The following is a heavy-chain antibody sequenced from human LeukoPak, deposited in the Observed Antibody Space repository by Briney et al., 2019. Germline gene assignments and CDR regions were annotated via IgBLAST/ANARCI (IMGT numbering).Heavy chain of an antibody. V-gene: IGHV1-46*01. CDR1: GYTFTSYY. CDR3: ARDPAPGSSSSPAVGATAYYYYGIDV. J-gene: IGHJ6*02. CDR2: INPSGGST. D-gene: IGHD1-26*01. Sequence: ASVKVSCKASGYTFTSYYTHWVRQAPGQGLEWMGIINPSGGSTSYAQKFQGRVTMTRDTSTSTVYMELSSLRSEDTAVYYCARDPAPGSSSSPAVGATAYYYYGIDVWGQGTTVTVSS.